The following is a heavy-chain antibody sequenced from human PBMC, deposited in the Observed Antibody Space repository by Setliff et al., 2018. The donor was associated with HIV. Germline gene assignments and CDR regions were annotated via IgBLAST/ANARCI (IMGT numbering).Heavy chain of an antibody. Sequence: SETLSLTCTVSGGSVNSRNYFWGWIRQPPGKGLEWIGTLYYSGEIRYNPSLKSRVTISVDTSKNQFSLNLNSVTAADTAVYYCVRHSPVTTEDYMDVWGKGTTVTVS. CDR3: VRHSPVTTEDYMDV. J-gene: IGHJ6*03. CDR1: GGSVNSRNYF. V-gene: IGHV4-39*01. CDR2: LYYSGEI. D-gene: IGHD4-17*01.